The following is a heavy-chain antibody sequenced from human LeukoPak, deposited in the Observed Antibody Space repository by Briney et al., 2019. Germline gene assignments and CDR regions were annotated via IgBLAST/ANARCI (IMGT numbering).Heavy chain of an antibody. CDR1: GGSFSGYY. Sequence: PSGTLSLTCAVYGGSFSGYYWSWIRQPPGKGLEWIGEINHSGSTNYNPSLKSRVTISVDTSKNQFSLKLSSVTAADTAVYYCARESSSSWYGLDYWGQGTLVTVSS. J-gene: IGHJ4*02. V-gene: IGHV4-34*01. D-gene: IGHD6-13*01. CDR3: ARESSSSWYGLDY. CDR2: INHSGST.